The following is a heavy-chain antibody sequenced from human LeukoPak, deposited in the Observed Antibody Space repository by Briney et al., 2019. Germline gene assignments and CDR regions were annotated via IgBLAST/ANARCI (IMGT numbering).Heavy chain of an antibody. Sequence: SETLSLTCTVSGGSISSPYWTWIRQPPGKGLEWIGYVSYSGATNYNPSLKSRLTISADTSKNQFSLKLTSVTAADTAIYYCARDLTTVTKGFDIWGRGTMVTVSS. CDR1: GGSISSPY. J-gene: IGHJ3*02. CDR3: ARDLTTVTKGFDI. CDR2: VSYSGAT. D-gene: IGHD4-17*01. V-gene: IGHV4-59*11.